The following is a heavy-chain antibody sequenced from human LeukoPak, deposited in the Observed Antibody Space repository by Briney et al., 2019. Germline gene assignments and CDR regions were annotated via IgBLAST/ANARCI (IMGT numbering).Heavy chain of an antibody. Sequence: SETLSLTCAVYSGSFSGDYWSWIRQPPGKGLEWIGEVNHSGSTNYNPSLKSRVTISVDTSKNQFSLKLSSVTAADTAVYYCARDGRFGELLFVWGQGTLVTVSS. CDR2: VNHSGST. CDR3: ARDGRFGELLFV. D-gene: IGHD3-10*01. CDR1: SGSFSGDY. V-gene: IGHV4-34*01. J-gene: IGHJ4*02.